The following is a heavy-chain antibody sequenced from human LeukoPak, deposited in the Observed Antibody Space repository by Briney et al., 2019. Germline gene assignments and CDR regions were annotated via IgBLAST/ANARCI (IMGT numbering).Heavy chain of an antibody. CDR1: GFTFSSYA. CDR3: ARLHLAGYDY. Sequence: PGGSLRLSCSASGFTFSSYAMHWVRQAPGKGLEYVSAISSNGGSTYYADSVKGRFTISRDDSRNMAYLQMNSLKTEDTAVYYCARLHLAGYDYWGQGTLVTVSS. J-gene: IGHJ4*02. V-gene: IGHV3-64*04. D-gene: IGHD3-9*01. CDR2: ISSNGGST.